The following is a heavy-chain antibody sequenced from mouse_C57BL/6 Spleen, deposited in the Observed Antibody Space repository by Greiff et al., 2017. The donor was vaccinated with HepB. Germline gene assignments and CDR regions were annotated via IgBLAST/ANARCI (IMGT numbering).Heavy chain of an antibody. J-gene: IGHJ1*03. CDR1: GFTFSSYA. CDR2: ISDGGSYT. Sequence: EVQVVESGGGLVKPGGSLKLSCAASGFTFSSYAMPWVRQTPEKRLEWVATISDGGSYTYYPDNVKGRFTISRDNAKNNLYLQMSHLKSEDTAMYYCARKGTTVVDWYFDVWGTGTTVTVSS. D-gene: IGHD1-1*01. CDR3: ARKGTTVVDWYFDV. V-gene: IGHV5-4*01.